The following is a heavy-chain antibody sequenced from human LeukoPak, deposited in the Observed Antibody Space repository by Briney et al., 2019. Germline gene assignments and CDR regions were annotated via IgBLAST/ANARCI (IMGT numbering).Heavy chain of an antibody. Sequence: GESLKISCKGSGYTFSSYWIGWVRRMPGKGLEWMGLIYPGDSDTRYSPSFQGQVTISADKSIRTAYLQWSSLKASDTAMYYCSRLLSRGWSDDYWGQGTLVTVSS. CDR1: GYTFSSYW. J-gene: IGHJ4*02. CDR3: SRLLSRGWSDDY. V-gene: IGHV5-51*01. CDR2: IYPGDSDT. D-gene: IGHD6-19*01.